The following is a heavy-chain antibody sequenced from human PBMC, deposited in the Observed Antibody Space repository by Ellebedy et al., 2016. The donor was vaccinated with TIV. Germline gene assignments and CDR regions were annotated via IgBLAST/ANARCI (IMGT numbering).Heavy chain of an antibody. CDR1: GYTFTGYY. CDR2: INPNSGGT. CDR3: GRTTRYTGYDQLDY. J-gene: IGHJ4*02. Sequence: AASVKVSCKASGYTFTGYYIHWVRQAPGQGLEWMGWINPNSGGTNYAQKFQGRVTLTRDTSITTAYMELSSLRSDDTAVYYCGRTTRYTGYDQLDYWGQGTLVTVSS. D-gene: IGHD5-12*01. V-gene: IGHV1-2*02.